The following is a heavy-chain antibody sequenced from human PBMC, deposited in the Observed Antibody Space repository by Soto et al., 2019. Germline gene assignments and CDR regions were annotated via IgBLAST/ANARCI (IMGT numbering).Heavy chain of an antibody. J-gene: IGHJ6*02. CDR2: ISSSGSTI. D-gene: IGHD2-2*02. Sequence: GGSLRLSCAASGFTFSSYEMNWVRQAPGKGLEWVSYISSSGSTIYYADSVKGRFTISRDNAKNSLYLQMNSLRAEDTAVYYCAREGDCSSTSCYTNYYYGMDVWGQGTTVTVSS. CDR1: GFTFSSYE. CDR3: AREGDCSSTSCYTNYYYGMDV. V-gene: IGHV3-48*03.